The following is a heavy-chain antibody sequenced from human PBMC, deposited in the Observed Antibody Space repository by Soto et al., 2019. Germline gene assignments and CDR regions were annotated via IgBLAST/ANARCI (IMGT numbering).Heavy chain of an antibody. CDR3: ARDKDRQQLGGNYYYIMDV. J-gene: IGHJ6*01. Sequence: SVKVSCKASGGTFSSYVISWVRQAPGQGLDWMGGIMPVFATPDYAQKFQGRVTITADESTGTAYMELSSLRSEDTAVYYCARDKDRQQLGGNYYYIMDVWGQGTTVTVSS. CDR1: GGTFSSYV. CDR2: IMPVFATP. D-gene: IGHD3-3*02. V-gene: IGHV1-69*13.